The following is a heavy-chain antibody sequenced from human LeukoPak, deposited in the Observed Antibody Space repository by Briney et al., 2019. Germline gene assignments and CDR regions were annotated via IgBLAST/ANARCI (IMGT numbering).Heavy chain of an antibody. D-gene: IGHD4-23*01. CDR3: AREAQDYGGTRYFDY. Sequence: ASVKVSCKASGYTFTSYYMHWVRQAPGQGLEWMGIINPSGGSTSYAQKFQGRVTMTRDTSTSTVYMELSSLRPEDTAVYYCAREAQDYGGTRYFDYWGQGTLVTASS. V-gene: IGHV1-46*01. J-gene: IGHJ4*02. CDR2: INPSGGST. CDR1: GYTFTSYY.